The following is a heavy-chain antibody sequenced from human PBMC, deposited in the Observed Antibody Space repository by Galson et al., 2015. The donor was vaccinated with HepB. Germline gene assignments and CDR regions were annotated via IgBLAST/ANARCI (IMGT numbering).Heavy chain of an antibody. D-gene: IGHD3-10*01. Sequence: SVKVSCKASGGTFSKYAISWVRQAPGQGLEWMGGIIPIFGTANYAQEFQGRVTITADESTSTAYMELSSLRSEDTAVYYCARDMVRHNWFDPWGQGTLVTVSS. CDR2: IIPIFGTA. J-gene: IGHJ5*02. V-gene: IGHV1-69*13. CDR1: GGTFSKYA. CDR3: ARDMVRHNWFDP.